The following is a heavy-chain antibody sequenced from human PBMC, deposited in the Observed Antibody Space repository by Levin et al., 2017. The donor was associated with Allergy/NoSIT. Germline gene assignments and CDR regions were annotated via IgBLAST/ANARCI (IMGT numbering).Heavy chain of an antibody. CDR2: IYYSGST. V-gene: IGHV4-39*01. Sequence: SETLSLTCTVSGGSISSSSYYWGWIRQPPGKGLEWIGSIYYSGSTYYNPSLKSRVTISVDTSKNQFSLKLSSVTAADTAVYYCARHMGPLWRYFVMYYFDYWGQGTLVTVSS. J-gene: IGHJ4*02. CDR1: GGSISSSSYY. CDR3: ARHMGPLWRYFVMYYFDY. D-gene: IGHD3-9*01.